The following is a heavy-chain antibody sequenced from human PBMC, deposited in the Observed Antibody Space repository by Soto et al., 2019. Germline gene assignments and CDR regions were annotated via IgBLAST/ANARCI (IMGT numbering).Heavy chain of an antibody. J-gene: IGHJ4*02. CDR1: GGSISGGGYS. V-gene: IGHV4-30-2*01. D-gene: IGHD1-26*01. CDR2: IYDSGST. CDR3: GRTWELIKFDC. Sequence: QLQLQESGSGLVKPSQTLSLTCAVSGGSISGGGYSWSWIRQPPGKGLEWIGYIYDSGSTYYNPSLKSRVTISVDRSKNQFSLNVNSVTAADTAVYYCGRTWELIKFDCWGQGTLVSVSS.